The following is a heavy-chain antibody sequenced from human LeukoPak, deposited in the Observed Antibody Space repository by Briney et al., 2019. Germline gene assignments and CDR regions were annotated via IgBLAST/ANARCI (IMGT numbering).Heavy chain of an antibody. CDR1: GGSLSSYY. J-gene: IGHJ4*02. V-gene: IGHV4-59*01. CDR2: VYYSGST. Sequence: SPSETLSLTCTVSGGSLSSYYWSWIRQPPGKGLEWIGYVYYSGSTNYNPSLKSRVAISIDTSKNQFSLKLSSVTAADTAMYYCAREDVTSGYSSGWFDYWGQGTLVTVSS. D-gene: IGHD6-19*01. CDR3: AREDVTSGYSSGWFDY.